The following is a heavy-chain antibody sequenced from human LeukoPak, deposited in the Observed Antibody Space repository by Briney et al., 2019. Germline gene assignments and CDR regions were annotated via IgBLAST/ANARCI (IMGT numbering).Heavy chain of an antibody. Sequence: GGSLRLSCAASGFTFSTYVMHWVRQAPGKGLEWVAIIWYDGSNKYYADSVKGRFTISRDNSKNTLYLQMNSLRAEDTAVYYCAKDTDIVVVVAATTFDPWGQGTLVTVSS. CDR3: AKDTDIVVVVAATTFDP. D-gene: IGHD2-15*01. J-gene: IGHJ5*02. V-gene: IGHV3-33*06. CDR1: GFTFSTYV. CDR2: IWYDGSNK.